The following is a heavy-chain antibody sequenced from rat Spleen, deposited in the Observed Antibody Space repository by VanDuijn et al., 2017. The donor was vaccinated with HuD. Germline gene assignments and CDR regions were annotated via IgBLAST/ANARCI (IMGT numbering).Heavy chain of an antibody. Sequence: EVKLVESGGGLVQPGRSLRLSCAASGFNFTDYWMGWVRQTPGKGLEWIGEINKDTSIINYTQSLKDKFSIFKDNAQNTLYLQMLKLGSYDTAIYFCTSRGDHNSDHWFAYWGQGTLVTVSS. D-gene: IGHD1-10*01. CDR2: INKDTSII. CDR3: TSRGDHNSDHWFAY. CDR1: GFNFTDYW. V-gene: IGHV4-2*01. J-gene: IGHJ3*01.